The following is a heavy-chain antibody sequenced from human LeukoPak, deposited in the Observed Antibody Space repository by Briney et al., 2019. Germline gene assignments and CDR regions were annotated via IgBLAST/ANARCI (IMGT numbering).Heavy chain of an antibody. CDR1: GGSISSYY. D-gene: IGHD5-18*01. CDR3: ARGHSYGYTDYFDY. J-gene: IGHJ4*02. CDR2: IYYSGST. Sequence: SETLSLTCTVSGGSISSYYWSWIRQPPGKGLEWIGYIYYSGSTNYNPSLKSRVTTSVDTSKNQFSLKLSSVTAADTAVYYCARGHSYGYTDYFDYWGQGTLVTVSS. V-gene: IGHV4-59*01.